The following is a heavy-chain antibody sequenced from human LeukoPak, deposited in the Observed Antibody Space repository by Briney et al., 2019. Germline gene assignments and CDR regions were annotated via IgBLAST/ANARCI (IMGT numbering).Heavy chain of an antibody. J-gene: IGHJ6*02. Sequence: GGSLRLSCAASGLAFSRYWMHWVRQAPGKGLMWVSRIKSDGSETSYADSVKGQFTISRDNARNTLYLQMNSLRPEDTAIYYCASDRVFYGLDVWGQGTTVTVSS. CDR3: ASDRVFYGLDV. CDR2: IKSDGSET. V-gene: IGHV3-74*01. CDR1: GLAFSRYW.